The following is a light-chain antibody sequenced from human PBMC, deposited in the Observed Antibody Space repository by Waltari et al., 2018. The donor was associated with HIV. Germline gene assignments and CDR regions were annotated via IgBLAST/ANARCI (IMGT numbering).Light chain of an antibody. J-gene: IGKJ1*01. CDR3: QQSHSIPRT. Sequence: DIQVTQSPSSLSASIGDRITITCRASQTISNHLNWYQQKPGQAPKFLIYHASNLQNGVPPRFSGSGSGTDFTLTITSLQPEDFATYYCQQSHSIPRTFGQGTTVEI. CDR2: HAS. CDR1: QTISNH. V-gene: IGKV1-39*01.